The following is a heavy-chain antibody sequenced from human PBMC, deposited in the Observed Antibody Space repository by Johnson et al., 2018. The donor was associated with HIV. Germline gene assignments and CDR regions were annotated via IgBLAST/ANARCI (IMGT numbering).Heavy chain of an antibody. CDR3: AKGIVVGVRAFDI. CDR2: ISDDGSNK. CDR1: GFRFSNYA. J-gene: IGHJ3*02. D-gene: IGHD3-22*01. V-gene: IGHV3-30*04. Sequence: QVQLVESGGGMVKPGGSLRLSCAASGFRFSNYALHWVRQTPGKGLAWVALISDDGSNKYYAASVKGRFTVSRDNSKNTVYLQMNSLRAEDTAVYYCAKGIVVGVRAFDIWGQGTMVTVSS.